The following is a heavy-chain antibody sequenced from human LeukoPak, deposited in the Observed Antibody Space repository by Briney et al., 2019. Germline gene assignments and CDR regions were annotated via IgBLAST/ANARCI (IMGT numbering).Heavy chain of an antibody. CDR3: AREYNRISRAFDC. CDR1: GGSLSGAY. J-gene: IGHJ4*02. CDR2: IYHSGST. Sequence: SETLSLTCTVRGGSLSGAYWAWMRQSPGKGLEWIGEIYHSGSTNYNPSLKSRVTISVDKSKNQLSLKLSSVTAADTAVYYCAREYNRISRAFDCWGQGTLVTVSS. D-gene: IGHD1-14*01. V-gene: IGHV4-34*01.